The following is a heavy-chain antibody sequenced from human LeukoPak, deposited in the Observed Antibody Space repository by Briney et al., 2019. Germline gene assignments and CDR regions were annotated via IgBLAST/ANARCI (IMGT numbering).Heavy chain of an antibody. CDR2: ISSSSSYI. CDR1: GFTFSSYS. J-gene: IGHJ6*03. CDR3: ARWAHDSSGYYTYYYYYMDV. Sequence: GGSLRLSCAASGFTFSSYSMNWVRQAPGKGLEWVSSISSSSSYIYYADSVKGRFTISRDNAKNSLYLQMNSLRAEDTAVYYCARWAHDSSGYYTYYYYYMDVWGKGTTVTVSS. D-gene: IGHD3-22*01. V-gene: IGHV3-21*01.